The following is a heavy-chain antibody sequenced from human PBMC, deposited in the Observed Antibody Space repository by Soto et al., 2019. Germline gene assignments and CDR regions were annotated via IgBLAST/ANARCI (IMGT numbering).Heavy chain of an antibody. V-gene: IGHV1-69*13. J-gene: IGHJ4*02. Sequence: PSVKVSCKASGGTFSSYAISWVRQAPGQGLGWMGGIIPIFGTANYAQKFQGRVTITADESTSTAYMELSSLRSEDTAVYYCAQTNRYCSSTSCYTTLDYWGQGTLVTVSS. CDR1: GGTFSSYA. D-gene: IGHD2-2*02. CDR3: AQTNRYCSSTSCYTTLDY. CDR2: IIPIFGTA.